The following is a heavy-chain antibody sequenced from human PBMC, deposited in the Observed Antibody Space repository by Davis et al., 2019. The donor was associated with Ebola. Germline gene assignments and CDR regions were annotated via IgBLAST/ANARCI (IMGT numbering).Heavy chain of an antibody. CDR2: IYYSGST. J-gene: IGHJ6*02. V-gene: IGHV4-31*03. Sequence: SETLSLTCTVSGGSISSGGYYWSWIRQHPGKGLEWIGYIYYSGSTYYNPSLKSRVTISVDTSKNQFSLKLSSVTAADTAVYYCARDRRVCSSTSCYLYYYYGMDVWGQGTTVTVSS. CDR3: ARDRRVCSSTSCYLYYYYGMDV. D-gene: IGHD2-2*01. CDR1: GGSISSGGYY.